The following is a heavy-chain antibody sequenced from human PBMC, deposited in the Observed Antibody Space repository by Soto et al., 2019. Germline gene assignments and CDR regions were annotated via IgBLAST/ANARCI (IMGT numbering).Heavy chain of an antibody. CDR3: AGSPPGVSGRYSFDY. J-gene: IGHJ4*02. CDR1: GFAFSNYG. V-gene: IGHV3-33*01. Sequence: QVQLVESGGGVVQPGRSLRLSCAASGFAFSNYGMHWVRRAPGKGLEWVALIWYDGSNKYYGDSVKGRFTISRDNSKNTLYLRMNSLRADDTAVYYCAGSPPGVSGRYSFDYSGQGTLVSVSS. CDR2: IWYDGSNK.